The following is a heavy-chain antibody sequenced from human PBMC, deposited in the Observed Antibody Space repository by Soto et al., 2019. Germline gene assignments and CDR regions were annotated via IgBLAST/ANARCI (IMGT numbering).Heavy chain of an antibody. CDR3: ARDSVVVAATEHDAFDI. D-gene: IGHD2-15*01. J-gene: IGHJ3*02. CDR1: GFTVSSNY. CDR2: IYSGGST. V-gene: IGHV3-66*01. Sequence: GGSLRLSCAASGFTVSSNYMSWVRQAPGKGLEWVSVIYSGGSTYYADSVKGRFTISRDNSKNTLYLQMNSLRAEDTAVYYCARDSVVVAATEHDAFDIWGQGTMVTVS.